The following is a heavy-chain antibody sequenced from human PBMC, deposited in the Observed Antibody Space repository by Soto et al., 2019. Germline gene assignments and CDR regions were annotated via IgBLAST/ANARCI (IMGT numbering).Heavy chain of an antibody. CDR1: GFTFSNAW. D-gene: IGHD3-9*01. Sequence: GGSLRLSCAASGFTFSNAWMSWVRQATGKGLEWVGRIKSKTDGGTTDYAAPVKGRFTISRDDSKNTLYLQMNSLKTEDTAVYYCTTASPVTTYYDILTGYFDYWGQGTLVTVSS. CDR3: TTASPVTTYYDILTGYFDY. CDR2: IKSKTDGGTT. V-gene: IGHV3-15*01. J-gene: IGHJ4*02.